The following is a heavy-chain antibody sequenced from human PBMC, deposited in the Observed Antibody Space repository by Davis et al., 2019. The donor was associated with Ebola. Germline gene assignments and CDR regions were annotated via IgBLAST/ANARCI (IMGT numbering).Heavy chain of an antibody. J-gene: IGHJ5*02. CDR2: MYYRGTT. D-gene: IGHD6-25*01. Sequence: SETLSLTCTVSGASIRNYYWSWIRQPPGKGLECLGYMYYRGTTNYNPCLKSRATMAVDTSKNQFSLILTSVTAADTAVYYCARLGSANWLDPWGQGTLVTVSS. V-gene: IGHV4-59*08. CDR3: ARLGSANWLDP. CDR1: GASIRNYY.